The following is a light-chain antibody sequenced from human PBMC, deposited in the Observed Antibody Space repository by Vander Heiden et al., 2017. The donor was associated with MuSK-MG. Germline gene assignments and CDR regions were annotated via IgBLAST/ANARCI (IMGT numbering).Light chain of an antibody. CDR3: QQYGSSPPVT. V-gene: IGKV3-20*01. CDR1: QSVSSSY. J-gene: IGKJ2*01. Sequence: EIVLTQSPGTLSLSPGERATLSCRASQSVSSSYLAWYQQKPGQAPRLLIYGASSRATGIPDRFSGSGYGTDFTLTISRREPEDFAVYYCQQYGSSPPVTFGQWTKLEIK. CDR2: GAS.